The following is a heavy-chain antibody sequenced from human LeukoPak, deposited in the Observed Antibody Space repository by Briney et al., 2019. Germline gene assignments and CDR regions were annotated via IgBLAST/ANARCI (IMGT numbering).Heavy chain of an antibody. Sequence: SETLSLTCAVYGGSFNTYYWSWIRQPPGKGLEWIGEINHSGSTNYNPSLKSRFTISVDTSKNQFSLKLSSVTAADTAVYYCARYCSGGDCYSKALDYWGQGILVTVSS. CDR3: ARYCSGGDCYSKALDY. J-gene: IGHJ4*02. CDR2: INHSGST. V-gene: IGHV4-34*01. D-gene: IGHD2-15*01. CDR1: GGSFNTYY.